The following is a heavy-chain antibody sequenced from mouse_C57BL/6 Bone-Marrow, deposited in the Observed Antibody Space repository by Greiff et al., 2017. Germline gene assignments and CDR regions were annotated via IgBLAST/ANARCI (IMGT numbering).Heavy chain of an antibody. CDR2: IDPSDSYT. CDR3: ARESFITTVVPDY. D-gene: IGHD1-1*01. V-gene: IGHV1-69*01. J-gene: IGHJ2*01. Sequence: VQLQQSGAELVMPGASVKLSCKASGYTFTSYWMHWVKQRPGQGLEWIGEIDPSDSYTNYNQKFKGKSTLTVDKSSSAAYMQLSSLTSEDSAVYYCARESFITTVVPDYWGQGTTLTVSS. CDR1: GYTFTSYW.